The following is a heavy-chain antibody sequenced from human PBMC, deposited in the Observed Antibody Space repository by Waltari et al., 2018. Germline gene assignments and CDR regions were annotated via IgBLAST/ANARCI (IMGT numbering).Heavy chain of an antibody. CDR2: IRSNDYTGGT. D-gene: IGHD5-12*01. J-gene: IGHJ3*01. Sequence: EVQLVESGVDMVQLGRSLSLSCTGSGFTFRNYALNWVRQAPGKGLEWVGFIRSNDYTGGTSFAASVGGRFTISRDDSKRTAYLQMNALQTDDSATYYCTREDDGNDSGAFDLWGQGTLVTVSS. CDR3: TREDDGNDSGAFDL. CDR1: GFTFRNYA. V-gene: IGHV3-49*04.